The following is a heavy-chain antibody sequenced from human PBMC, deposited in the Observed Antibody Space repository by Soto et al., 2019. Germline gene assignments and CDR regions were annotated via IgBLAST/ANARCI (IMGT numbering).Heavy chain of an antibody. CDR1: GFTFSSYG. J-gene: IGHJ4*02. D-gene: IGHD2-15*01. Sequence: QVQLVESGGGVVQPGRSLRLSCAASGFTFSSYGMHWVRQAPGKGLEWVAVIWYDGSNKYYADSVKGRFTISRDNSKNTLYLQMNSRRAEDTAVYYCARERDVRYCSGGSCYLFDYWGQGTMVTVSS. CDR3: ARERDVRYCSGGSCYLFDY. V-gene: IGHV3-33*01. CDR2: IWYDGSNK.